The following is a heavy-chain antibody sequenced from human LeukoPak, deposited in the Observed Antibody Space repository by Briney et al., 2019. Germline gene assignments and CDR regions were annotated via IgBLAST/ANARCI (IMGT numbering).Heavy chain of an antibody. CDR3: ARVVPAANYYYYMDV. D-gene: IGHD2-2*01. Sequence: SETLSLTCTVSGYSLSSGDSWGWIRQPPGKGLEWIVMMSHSGTTYYNPSLTSRVTISVDTSKNQFSLKLSSVTAADTAVYYCARVVPAANYYYYMDVWGKGTTVTISS. CDR1: GYSLSSGDS. CDR2: MSHSGTT. V-gene: IGHV4-38-2*02. J-gene: IGHJ6*03.